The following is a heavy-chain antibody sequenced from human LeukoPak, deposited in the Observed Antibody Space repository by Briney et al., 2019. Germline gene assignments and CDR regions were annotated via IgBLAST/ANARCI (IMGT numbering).Heavy chain of an antibody. CDR3: PKGMSSSSVFDY. Sequence: GGSLRLSCAASGITFSTYAMNWVRQAPGKGLEWVSVISGSAASTSYADSVKGRFTISRDNSRNTLYLQMNSLRAEDTAVYYCPKGMSSSSVFDYWGQGTLVTVSS. V-gene: IGHV3-23*01. CDR2: ISGSAAST. D-gene: IGHD6-6*01. CDR1: GITFSTYA. J-gene: IGHJ4*02.